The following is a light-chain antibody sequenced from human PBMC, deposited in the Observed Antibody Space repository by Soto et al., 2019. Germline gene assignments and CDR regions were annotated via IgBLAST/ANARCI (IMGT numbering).Light chain of an antibody. Sequence: DIKLNQSASFLSSSIGDRVTITCRASQDIANYLAWYQQKPGKAPKFLIYATSTFHSGLPSRFSGSGSGTEFTLTISSLQPEDFATYCCQQVNSYPLSFGGGTKVDI. V-gene: IGKV1-9*01. CDR3: QQVNSYPLS. J-gene: IGKJ4*01. CDR2: ATS. CDR1: QDIANY.